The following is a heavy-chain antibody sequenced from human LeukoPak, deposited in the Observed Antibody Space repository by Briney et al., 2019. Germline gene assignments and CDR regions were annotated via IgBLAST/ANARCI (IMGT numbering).Heavy chain of an antibody. D-gene: IGHD5-24*01. CDR3: ARNRDGYNYFWLDP. CDR2: IIPISGIA. Sequence: GASVKVSCKASGDTFSSYGLSWVRQAPGQGLEWMGRIIPISGIANYAQKFQGRVTITADESTSTAYMELSSLRSEDTAVYYCARNRDGYNYFWLDPWGQGTLVTVSS. CDR1: GDTFSSYG. V-gene: IGHV1-69*15. J-gene: IGHJ5*02.